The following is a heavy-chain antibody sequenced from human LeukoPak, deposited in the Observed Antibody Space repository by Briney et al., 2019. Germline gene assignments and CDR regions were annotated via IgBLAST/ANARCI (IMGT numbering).Heavy chain of an antibody. Sequence: SETLSLTCAVYGGSFSGYYWSWIRQPPGKGLEWIGEINHSGSTNYNPSLKSQVTISVDTSKNQFSLKLSSVTAADTAVYYCARRGGDGSGSYYKAWGQGTLVTVSS. CDR2: INHSGST. J-gene: IGHJ5*02. D-gene: IGHD3-10*01. CDR1: GGSFSGYY. CDR3: ARRGGDGSGSYYKA. V-gene: IGHV4-34*01.